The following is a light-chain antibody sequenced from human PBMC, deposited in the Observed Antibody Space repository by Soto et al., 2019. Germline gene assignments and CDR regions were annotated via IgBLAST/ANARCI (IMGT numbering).Light chain of an antibody. J-gene: IGLJ3*02. V-gene: IGLV2-14*01. CDR2: EVN. CDR1: SSDVGAYNY. Sequence: QSVLTQPASVSGSPGQSITISCTGTSSDVGAYNYVSWYQQHPDKAPKLMISEVNNRPSGVSNRFSGSKSGNTASLTISGLQAEDEADYYCCSYTTTSTWVFGGGTKLTVL. CDR3: CSYTTTSTWV.